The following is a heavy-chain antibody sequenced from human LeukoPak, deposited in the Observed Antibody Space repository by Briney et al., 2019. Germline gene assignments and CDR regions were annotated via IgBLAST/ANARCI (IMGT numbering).Heavy chain of an antibody. V-gene: IGHV3-48*03. CDR2: ISSSGSTI. Sequence: GGSLRLSCAASGFTFSSYEMNWVRQAPGKVLEWVSYISSSGSTIYYADSVKGRFTISRDNAKNSLYLQMNSLRAEDTAVYYCAELGITMIGGVWGKGTTVTVSS. D-gene: IGHD3-10*02. J-gene: IGHJ6*04. CDR3: AELGITMIGGV. CDR1: GFTFSSYE.